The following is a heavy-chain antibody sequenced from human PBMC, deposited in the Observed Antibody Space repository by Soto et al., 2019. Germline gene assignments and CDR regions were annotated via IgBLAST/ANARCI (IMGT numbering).Heavy chain of an antibody. J-gene: IGHJ6*02. CDR2: IYPGDSDT. Sequence: GESLKISCRGSGYSFTIYWIGWVRQMPGKGLEWMGIIYPGDSDTRYSPSFQGQVTISADKSISTAYLQWSSLKASDTAMYYCARRVAVAGRPGGGMDVWGQGTTVTVSS. D-gene: IGHD6-19*01. CDR3: ARRVAVAGRPGGGMDV. V-gene: IGHV5-51*01. CDR1: GYSFTIYW.